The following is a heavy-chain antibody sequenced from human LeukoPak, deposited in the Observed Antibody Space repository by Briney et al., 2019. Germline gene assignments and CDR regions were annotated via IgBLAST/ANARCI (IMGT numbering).Heavy chain of an antibody. D-gene: IGHD5-18*01. CDR2: INHSGST. CDR1: GGSFSGYY. J-gene: IGHJ4*02. Sequence: SETLSLTCAVYGGSFSGYYWSWIRQPPGKGLEWIGEINHSGSTNYNPSLKSRVTISVDTSKIQFSLKLSSVTAADTAVYYCARGRGYSYGYPDYWGQGTLVTVSS. V-gene: IGHV4-34*01. CDR3: ARGRGYSYGYPDY.